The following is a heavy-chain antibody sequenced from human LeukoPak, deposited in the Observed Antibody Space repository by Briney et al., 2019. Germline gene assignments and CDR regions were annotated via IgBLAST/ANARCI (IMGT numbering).Heavy chain of an antibody. CDR1: GYSISSGYY. D-gene: IGHD4-17*01. Sequence: SETLSLTCIVSGYSISSGYYWGWIRQPPGKGLEWIWMIHHSGSTYYNPSLKSRVTISGDTSKNQFSLKLISVTAADTAVYYRARDTYGDYGLIFDYWGQGTLVTVSS. CDR2: IHHSGST. CDR3: ARDTYGDYGLIFDY. J-gene: IGHJ4*02. V-gene: IGHV4-38-2*02.